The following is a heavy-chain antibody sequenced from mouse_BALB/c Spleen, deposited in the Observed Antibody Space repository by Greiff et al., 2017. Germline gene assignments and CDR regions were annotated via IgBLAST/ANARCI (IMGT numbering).Heavy chain of an antibody. CDR2: INPSSGYT. V-gene: IGHV1-4*01. Sequence: VQLQESGAELARPGASVKMSCKASGYTFTSYTMHWVKQRPGQGLEWIGYINPSSGYTNYNQKFKDKATLTADKSSSTAYMQLSSLTSEDSAVYYCARSGYGNYDYFDYWGQGTTLTVSS. J-gene: IGHJ2*01. CDR1: GYTFTSYT. CDR3: ARSGYGNYDYFDY. D-gene: IGHD2-10*02.